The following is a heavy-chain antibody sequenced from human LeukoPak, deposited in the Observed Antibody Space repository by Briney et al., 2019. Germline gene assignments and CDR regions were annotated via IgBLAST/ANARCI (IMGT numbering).Heavy chain of an antibody. CDR1: GGSISGHY. D-gene: IGHD3-10*01. CDR2: VFSTGSP. J-gene: IGHJ5*02. V-gene: IGHV4-59*11. CDR3: ARARYYSDAGSYFIDQ. Sequence: PSETLSLTCTVSGGSISGHYWSWIRQSPEKGLESIAYVFSTGSPNYNPSLESRGTISVDTSKNQISLTLISVTAADTPLYYCARARYYSDAGSYFIDQWGEGTPVAVSS.